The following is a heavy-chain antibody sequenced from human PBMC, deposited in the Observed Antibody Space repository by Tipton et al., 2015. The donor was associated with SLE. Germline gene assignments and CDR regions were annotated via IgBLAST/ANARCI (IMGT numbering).Heavy chain of an antibody. D-gene: IGHD3/OR15-3a*01. V-gene: IGHV3-74*01. CDR2: IETDGRST. J-gene: IGHJ3*02. Sequence: SLRLSCAASGFSFSIYYMNWVRQVPGKGLAWVSRIETDGRSTAYADSVKGRFTVSRDNAQDTLFLQMNSLRAEDSGVYYCARAFRLGLDSFDIWGQGTTVTVSA. CDR1: GFSFSIYY. CDR3: ARAFRLGLDSFDI.